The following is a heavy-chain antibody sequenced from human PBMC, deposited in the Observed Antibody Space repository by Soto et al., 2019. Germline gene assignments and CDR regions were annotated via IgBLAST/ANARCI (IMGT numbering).Heavy chain of an antibody. CDR1: GFTFTSPA. CDR3: AAGKYDFWSGSYV. V-gene: IGHV1-58*02. CDR2: IVVGSGNT. Sequence: ASVKVSCKASGFTFTSPAMQWVRQARGQRLEWIGWIVVGSGNTNYAQKFQERVTITRDMSTSTAYMELSSLRSEDTAVYYCAAGKYDFWSGSYVWGKGTTVTVSS. D-gene: IGHD3-3*01. J-gene: IGHJ6*04.